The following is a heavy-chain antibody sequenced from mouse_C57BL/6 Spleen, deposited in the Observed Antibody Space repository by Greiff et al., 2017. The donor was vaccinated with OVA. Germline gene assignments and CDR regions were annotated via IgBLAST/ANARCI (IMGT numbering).Heavy chain of an antibody. D-gene: IGHD3-1*01. CDR2: IHPNSGST. Sequence: VQLQQSGAELVKPGASVKLSCKASGYTFTSYWMHWVKQRPGQGLEWIGMIHPNSGSTNYNEKFKSKATLTVDKSSSTAYMQLSSLTSEDAAVYYCARSGGYLDYWGQGTTLTVSS. J-gene: IGHJ2*01. CDR3: ARSGGYLDY. V-gene: IGHV1-64*01. CDR1: GYTFTSYW.